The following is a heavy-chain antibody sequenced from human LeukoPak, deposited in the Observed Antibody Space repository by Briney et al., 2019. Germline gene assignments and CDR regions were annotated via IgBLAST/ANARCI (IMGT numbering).Heavy chain of an antibody. CDR1: GFTFSSYA. V-gene: IGHV3-23*01. D-gene: IGHD3-9*01. Sequence: HPGGSLRLSCAASGFTFSSYAVSWVRQAPGKGLEWVSAISGSGGSTYYADSVKGRFTISRDNSKNTLYLQMNSLRAEDTAVYYCAKDNPAAAYYDILAGPSGGNAFDIWGQGTMVTVSS. CDR2: ISGSGGST. J-gene: IGHJ3*02. CDR3: AKDNPAAAYYDILAGPSGGNAFDI.